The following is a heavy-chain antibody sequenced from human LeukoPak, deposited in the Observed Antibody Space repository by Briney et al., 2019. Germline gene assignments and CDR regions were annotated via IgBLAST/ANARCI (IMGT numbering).Heavy chain of an antibody. V-gene: IGHV3-7*04. J-gene: IGHJ3*02. CDR1: GFTFSSYW. CDR3: ARAPPNYAGNASGS. Sequence: GGSLRLSCAASGFTFSSYWMSWVRQAPGKGLEWVANIKQDGSERYYVDSVKGRFTLSRDNAKNSLYLQMNSLRAEDTAVYYCARAPPNYAGNASGSWGQGTMVTVSS. CDR2: IKQDGSER. D-gene: IGHD5-24*01.